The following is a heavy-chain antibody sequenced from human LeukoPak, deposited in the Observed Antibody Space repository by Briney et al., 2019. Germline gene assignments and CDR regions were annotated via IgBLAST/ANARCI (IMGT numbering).Heavy chain of an antibody. V-gene: IGHV4-34*01. CDR1: GGSFSGYY. CDR2: INHSGST. CDR3: ARIGLSATVTAYYMDV. J-gene: IGHJ6*03. D-gene: IGHD4-17*01. Sequence: PSETLSLTCAVYGGSFSGYYWSWIRQPPGKGLEWIGEINHSGSTNYNPSLKSRVTISVDTSKNQFSLKLSSVTAADTAVYYCARIGLSATVTAYYMDVWGKGTTDTVSS.